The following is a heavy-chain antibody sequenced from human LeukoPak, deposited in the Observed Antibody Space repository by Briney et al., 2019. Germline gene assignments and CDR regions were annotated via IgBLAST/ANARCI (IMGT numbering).Heavy chain of an antibody. CDR1: GFIFSSYA. CDR2: ISGSGT. V-gene: IGHV3-23*01. CDR3: AKVYDSSGYASRHFDL. Sequence: GGSLRLSCAASGFIFSSYAMSWAPQPPGKGLEWGSTISGSGTYYADSVTGGFTISRDNSKNTLFLQMNSLRAEDTAVYFCAKVYDSSGYASRHFDLWGRGTLVTVSS. D-gene: IGHD3-22*01. J-gene: IGHJ2*01.